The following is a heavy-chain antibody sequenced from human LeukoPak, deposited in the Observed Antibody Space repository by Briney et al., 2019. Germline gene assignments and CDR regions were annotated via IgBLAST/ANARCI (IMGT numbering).Heavy chain of an antibody. CDR3: AIIEYSSSSVDY. CDR1: GGTFSSYA. CDR2: IIPIFGTA. V-gene: IGHV1-69*13. Sequence: ASVKVSCKASGGTFSSYAISWVRQAPGQGLEWMGGIIPIFGTANYAQKFQGRVTITADESTSTAYMELSSLRSEDTAVYYCAIIEYSSSSVDYWGQGTLVTVSS. D-gene: IGHD6-6*01. J-gene: IGHJ4*02.